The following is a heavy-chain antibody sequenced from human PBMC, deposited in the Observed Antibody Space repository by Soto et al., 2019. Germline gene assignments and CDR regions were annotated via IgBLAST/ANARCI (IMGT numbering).Heavy chain of an antibody. CDR3: ARVMCGDCSAYYYYSMDV. CDR2: VGTTSPYI. CDR1: GFSFGIYT. J-gene: IGHJ6*02. Sequence: EVQLVESGGALVKPGGSLRLSCAASGFSFGIYTMNWVRQAPGKGLEWVASVGTTSPYIYYADSVRGRFTISRDNAKNSLFLQMKSLRAEDTAVYYCARVMCGDCSAYYYYSMDVWGQGTTVPVSS. D-gene: IGHD2-21*02. V-gene: IGHV3-21*01.